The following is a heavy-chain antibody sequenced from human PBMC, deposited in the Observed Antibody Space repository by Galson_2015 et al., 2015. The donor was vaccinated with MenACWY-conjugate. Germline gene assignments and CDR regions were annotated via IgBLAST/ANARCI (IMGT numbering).Heavy chain of an antibody. V-gene: IGHV3-30*03. CDR2: ISYDGSNK. CDR1: GFTFSSYG. CDR3: ARVGGTVTTPRTNWFDP. D-gene: IGHD4-17*01. Sequence: SLRLSCAASGFTFSSYGMHWVRQAPGKGLEWVAVISYDGSNKYYADSVKGRFTISRDNSKNTLYLQMNSLRAEDTAVYYCARVGGTVTTPRTNWFDPWGQGTLVTVSS. J-gene: IGHJ5*02.